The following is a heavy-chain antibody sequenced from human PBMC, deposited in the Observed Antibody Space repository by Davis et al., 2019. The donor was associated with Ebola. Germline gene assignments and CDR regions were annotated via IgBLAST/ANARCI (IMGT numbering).Heavy chain of an antibody. D-gene: IGHD1-26*01. CDR1: GFTLSTYT. J-gene: IGHJ4*02. CDR2: ISGSGGST. Sequence: PGGSLRLSCAASGFTLSTYTMSWVRQAPGKGLEWVSAISGSGGSTFYADSVKGRFTISRDNSKNTLYLQMNGTRAEDTAVYYCAKREPSTPPYWGQGTLVTVSS. CDR3: AKREPSTPPY. V-gene: IGHV3-23*01.